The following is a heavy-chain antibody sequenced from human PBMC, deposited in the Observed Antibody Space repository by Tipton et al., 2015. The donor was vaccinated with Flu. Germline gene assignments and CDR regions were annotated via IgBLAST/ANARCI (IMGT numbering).Heavy chain of an antibody. D-gene: IGHD4-11*01. V-gene: IGHV4-38-2*02. J-gene: IGHJ5*02. CDR2: IFHTGNT. CDR3: ARRTYSNYVSDPKKWFDP. Sequence: TLSLTCTVSGDSIRSDYYWGWIRQSPGKGLEWIGNIFHTGNTYHNPSLKSRVSISVDRSKNQFALKVISVTAADTAVYYCARRTYSNYVSDPKKWFDPWGQGPLVTVSS. CDR1: GDSIRSDYY.